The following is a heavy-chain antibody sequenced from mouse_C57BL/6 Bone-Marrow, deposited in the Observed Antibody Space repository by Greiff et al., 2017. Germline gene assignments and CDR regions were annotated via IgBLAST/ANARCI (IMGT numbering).Heavy chain of an antibody. J-gene: IGHJ2*01. CDR2: IRNKANGYTT. CDR3: ARYFRGYFDY. Sequence: EVMLVESGGGLVQPGGSLSLSCAASGFTFTDYYMSWVRQPPGKALEWLGFIRNKANGYTTEYSASVKGRFTISRDNSLSILYLQMNALRAEDSATYYCARYFRGYFDYWGQGTTLTVSS. V-gene: IGHV7-3*01. CDR1: GFTFTDYY.